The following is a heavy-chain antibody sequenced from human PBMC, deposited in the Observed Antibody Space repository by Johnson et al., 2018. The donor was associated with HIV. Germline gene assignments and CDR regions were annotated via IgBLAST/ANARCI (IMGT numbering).Heavy chain of an antibody. D-gene: IGHD6-19*01. J-gene: IGHJ3*02. CDR1: GFIFDDYG. CDR2: INWNGGST. V-gene: IGHV3-20*04. CDR3: ARWLLRGHGFDI. Sequence: VQLVESGGGVVRPGGSLRLSCAASGFIFDDYGMSWVRQAPGKGLEWVSGINWNGGSTGYADSVKGRFNISRDNAKNSLFLQMNSLRAEDTAVYYCARWLLRGHGFDIWGQGTMVTVSS.